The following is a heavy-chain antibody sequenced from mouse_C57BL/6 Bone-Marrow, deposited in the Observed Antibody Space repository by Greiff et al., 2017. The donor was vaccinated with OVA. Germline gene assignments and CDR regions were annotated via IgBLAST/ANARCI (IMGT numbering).Heavy chain of an antibody. CDR2: FDPNSGGT. CDR1: GYTFTSYW. V-gene: IGHV1-72*01. D-gene: IGHD4-1*01. CDR3: ARSDWEEMDY. J-gene: IGHJ4*01. Sequence: QVQLQQPGAELVKPGASVKLSCKASGYTFTSYWMHWVKQRPGRGLEWIGRFDPNSGGTKYNEKFKSKATLTVDKPSSTAYMQLSSLTSEDSAVYYCARSDWEEMDYGGQGTSVTVSS.